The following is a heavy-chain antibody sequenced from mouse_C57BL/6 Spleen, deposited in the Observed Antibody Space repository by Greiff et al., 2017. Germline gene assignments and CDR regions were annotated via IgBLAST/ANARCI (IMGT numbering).Heavy chain of an antibody. V-gene: IGHV1-26*01. D-gene: IGHD3-2*02. CDR1: GYTFTDYY. Sequence: VQLQQSGPELVKPGASVKISCKASGYTFTDYYMNWVKQSHGKSLEWIGDINPNNGGTSYNQKFKGKATLTVDKSSSTAYMELRSLTSEDSAVYYCARRRDSSGYRFAYWGQGTLVTVSA. CDR2: INPNNGGT. J-gene: IGHJ3*01. CDR3: ARRRDSSGYRFAY.